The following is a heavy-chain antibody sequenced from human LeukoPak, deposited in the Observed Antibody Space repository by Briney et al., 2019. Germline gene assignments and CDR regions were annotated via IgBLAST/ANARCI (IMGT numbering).Heavy chain of an antibody. J-gene: IGHJ4*02. V-gene: IGHV1-2*02. CDR2: INPNSGGT. CDR1: GYTFTDYY. Sequence: ASVKVSCKASGYTFTDYYIHWVRQAPGQGLEWMGWINPNSGGTKYSQKFQGRVTMTRDTSISTAYMELGGLRSDDTAVYYCARPGCYDNGDYRGWCAFDYWGQGTLVTVSS. D-gene: IGHD4-17*01. CDR3: ARPGCYDNGDYRGWCAFDY.